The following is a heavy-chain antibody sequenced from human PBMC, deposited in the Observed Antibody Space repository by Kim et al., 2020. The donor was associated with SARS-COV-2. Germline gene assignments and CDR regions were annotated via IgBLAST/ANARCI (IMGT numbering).Heavy chain of an antibody. CDR1: GFTFSSYA. CDR2: ISGSGGST. J-gene: IGHJ6*02. Sequence: GGSLRLSCAASGFTFSSYAMSWVRQAPGKGLEWVSAISGSGGSTYYADSVKGRFTISRDNSKNTLYLQMNSLRAEDTAVYYCACPDLKRVGATPSDYYYGMDVWGQGTTVTVSS. D-gene: IGHD1-26*01. V-gene: IGHV3-23*01. CDR3: ACPDLKRVGATPSDYYYGMDV.